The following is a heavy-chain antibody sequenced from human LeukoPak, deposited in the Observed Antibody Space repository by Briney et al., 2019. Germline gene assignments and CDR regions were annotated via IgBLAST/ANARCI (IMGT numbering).Heavy chain of an antibody. CDR2: ISPYNGNT. V-gene: IGHV1-18*01. CDR3: ARAGPGSGWYFDF. Sequence: ASVKVSCKASGYDFTSVGITWVRRAPGQGLEWMGWISPYNGNTRYAQKFQGRVAMTTDTSTTTAYMELRGLRFNDTAVYYCARAGPGSGWYFDFWGQGTLVTVSS. D-gene: IGHD6-19*01. J-gene: IGHJ4*02. CDR1: GYDFTSVG.